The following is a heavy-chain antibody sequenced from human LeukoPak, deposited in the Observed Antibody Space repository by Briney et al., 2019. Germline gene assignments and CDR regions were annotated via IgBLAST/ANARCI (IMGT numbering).Heavy chain of an antibody. J-gene: IGHJ6*03. V-gene: IGHV1-2*02. Sequence: ASVKVSCKASGYTFTGYYMNWVRQAPGQGLEWMGWINPKSGGTNYAQKFQGRVTMTRDTSISTAYMELSRLRSDDTAVYYCARDLRNYRGYYYYMDVWGKGTTVTISS. CDR2: INPKSGGT. CDR1: GYTFTGYY. D-gene: IGHD4-11*01. CDR3: ARDLRNYRGYYYYMDV.